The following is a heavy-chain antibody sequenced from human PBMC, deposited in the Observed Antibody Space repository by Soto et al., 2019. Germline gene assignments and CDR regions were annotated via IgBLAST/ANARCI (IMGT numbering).Heavy chain of an antibody. V-gene: IGHV3-30*18. Sequence: PGGSLRLSCAAAGFTFSNYGMHWVRQAPGKGLEWVAVIRYDGSNEYYADSVKGRFTISRDNPKHTLYLQMNSLRAEDTAVYYCAKDSSGWGYYYYYYGMDVWGQGTTVTVSS. CDR1: GFTFSNYG. D-gene: IGHD6-19*01. J-gene: IGHJ6*02. CDR3: AKDSSGWGYYYYYYGMDV. CDR2: IRYDGSNE.